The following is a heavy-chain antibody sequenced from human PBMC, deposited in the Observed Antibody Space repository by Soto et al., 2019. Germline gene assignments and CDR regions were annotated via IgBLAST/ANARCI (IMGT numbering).Heavy chain of an antibody. D-gene: IGHD3-3*01. J-gene: IGHJ6*02. CDR1: GFTFSSYW. CDR3: ARYLGVVYGGYYYYGMDV. CDR2: IKQDGSEK. V-gene: IGHV3-7*05. Sequence: GGSLRLSCAASGFTFSSYWISWVRQAPGKGLEWVANIKQDGSEKYYVDSVKGRFTISRDNAKNSLYLQMNSLRAEDTAVYYCARYLGVVYGGYYYYGMDVWGQGTTVTVSS.